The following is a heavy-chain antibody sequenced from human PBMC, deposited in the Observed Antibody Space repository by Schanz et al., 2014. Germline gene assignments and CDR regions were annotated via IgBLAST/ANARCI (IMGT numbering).Heavy chain of an antibody. CDR1: GFTFSDYY. V-gene: IGHV3-11*06. J-gene: IGHJ4*01. D-gene: IGHD2-2*02. CDR2: ISNSGTYT. CDR3: ATQYCSGTTCYTDSWDH. Sequence: QVQLVESGGGLVKPGGSLRLSCAASGFTFSDYYMTWMRQAPGKGLEWISYISNSGTYTKYADSVKGRFVISRDNARSSLYLQMSSLRDGDTAVYYCATQYCSGTTCYTDSWDHCGQGTLVTVSS.